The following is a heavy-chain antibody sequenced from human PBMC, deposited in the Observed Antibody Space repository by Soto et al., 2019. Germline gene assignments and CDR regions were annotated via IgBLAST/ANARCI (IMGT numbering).Heavy chain of an antibody. CDR1: GGSISSGGYY. CDR2: IYYSGST. J-gene: IGHJ6*02. V-gene: IGHV4-31*03. D-gene: IGHD2-2*01. Sequence: PSETLSLTCTVSGGSISSGGYYWSWIRQHPGKGLEGIGYIYYSGSTYYNPSLKSRVTISVDTSKNQFSLKLSSVTAADTAVYYCARAPGIVVVPAARDYYYGMDVWGQGTTVTVSS. CDR3: ARAPGIVVVPAARDYYYGMDV.